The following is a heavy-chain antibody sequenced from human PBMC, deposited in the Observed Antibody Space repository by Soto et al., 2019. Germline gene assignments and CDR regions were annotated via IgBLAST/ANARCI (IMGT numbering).Heavy chain of an antibody. CDR2: IIPIFGTA. CDR1: GGTFSSYA. Sequence: SVKVSCKASGGTFSSYAISWVRQAPVQGLEWMGGIIPIFGTANYAQKFQGRVTITADKSTSTAYMELSSLRSEDTAVYYCARDNGIPIFGVPETFAYWGQGTLVPVS. D-gene: IGHD3-3*01. CDR3: ARDNGIPIFGVPETFAY. V-gene: IGHV1-69*06. J-gene: IGHJ4*02.